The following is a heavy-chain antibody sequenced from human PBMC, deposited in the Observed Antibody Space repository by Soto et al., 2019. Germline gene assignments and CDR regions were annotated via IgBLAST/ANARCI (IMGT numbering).Heavy chain of an antibody. CDR1: GYTFTSYA. Sequence: ASVKVSCKASGYTFTSYAMHWVRQAPGQRLEWMGWINAGNGNTKYSQKFQGRVTITRDTSASTAYMELSSLRSEDTAVYYCASGGPAAGRQPLYYYMDVWGKGTTVTVSS. CDR3: ASGGPAAGRQPLYYYMDV. CDR2: INAGNGNT. J-gene: IGHJ6*03. D-gene: IGHD6-13*01. V-gene: IGHV1-3*01.